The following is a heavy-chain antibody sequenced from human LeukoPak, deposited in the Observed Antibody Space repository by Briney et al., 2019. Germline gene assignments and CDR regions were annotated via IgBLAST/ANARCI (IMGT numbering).Heavy chain of an antibody. D-gene: IGHD3-22*01. CDR3: AREGDNTGYRYFDY. V-gene: IGHV3-48*04. J-gene: IGHJ4*02. CDR2: ISYSSSTI. Sequence: GGSLRLSCAASGFTFSAYSMNWVRQAPGKGLEWVSYISYSSSTIDYAASAKGRFTISRDNAKNSLFLQMNSLRAEDTAVYYCAREGDNTGYRYFDYWGQGALVTVSS. CDR1: GFTFSAYS.